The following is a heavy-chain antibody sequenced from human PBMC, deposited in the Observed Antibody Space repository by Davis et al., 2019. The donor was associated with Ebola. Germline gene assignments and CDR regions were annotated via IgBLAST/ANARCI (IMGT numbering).Heavy chain of an antibody. CDR1: GYTFTTYD. V-gene: IGHV1-8*01. J-gene: IGHJ6*02. D-gene: IGHD3-9*01. CDR2: MNPNSENT. CDR3: ARGGYFDWLTRWHYYGMDV. Sequence: AASVKVSCKASGYTFTTYDIHWVRQAPGQGLEWMGWMNPNSENTGYAQKFQGRVTMTRSTSISTAYMELSSLRPEDTAVYYCARGGYFDWLTRWHYYGMDVWGQGTTVTVSS.